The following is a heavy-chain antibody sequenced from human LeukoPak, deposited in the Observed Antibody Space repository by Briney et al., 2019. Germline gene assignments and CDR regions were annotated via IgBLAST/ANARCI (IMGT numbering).Heavy chain of an antibody. J-gene: IGHJ6*03. CDR1: GFTFSSYW. D-gene: IGHD3-3*01. CDR2: INTEGSST. CDR3: ARDYDRYYMDV. Sequence: GGSLRLSCAASGFTFSSYWTHWVRQGPGKGLVWVSRINTEGSSTTYADSVKGRFTISRDNAKNTLYLQMNSLRAEDTAVYYCARDYDRYYMDVWGKGTTVTVSS. V-gene: IGHV3-74*01.